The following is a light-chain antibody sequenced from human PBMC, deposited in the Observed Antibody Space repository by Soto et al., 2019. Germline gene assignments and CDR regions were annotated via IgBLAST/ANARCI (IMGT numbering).Light chain of an antibody. V-gene: IGLV2-11*01. J-gene: IGLJ3*02. CDR2: DVS. CDR3: CSYAGSYTWV. Sequence: QSALTQPRSVSGSPGQSVTISCAGTSSDVGGYNYVSWYQHHPGKAPKLMIYDVSQRPSGVPDRFSGSKSGNTASLTISGLQAEDEADYFCCSYAGSYTWVFGGGTQLTVL. CDR1: SSDVGGYNY.